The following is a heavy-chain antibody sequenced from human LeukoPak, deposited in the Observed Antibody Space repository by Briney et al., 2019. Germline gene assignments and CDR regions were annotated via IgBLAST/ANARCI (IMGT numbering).Heavy chain of an antibody. Sequence: GGSLRLSCAASGFTFDDNAMHWVRQAPGKGLEWVSGISWNSGSIGYADSVKGRFTISRDNAKNSLYLQMNSLRAEDTALYYCATTYDFWSGYALGYWGQGTLVTVSS. CDR2: ISWNSGSI. CDR3: ATTYDFWSGYALGY. J-gene: IGHJ4*02. V-gene: IGHV3-9*01. D-gene: IGHD3-3*01. CDR1: GFTFDDNA.